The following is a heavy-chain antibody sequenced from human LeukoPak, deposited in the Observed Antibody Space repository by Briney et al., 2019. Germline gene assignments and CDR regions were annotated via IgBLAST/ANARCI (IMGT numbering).Heavy chain of an antibody. CDR2: IYHSGST. V-gene: IGHV4-4*02. CDR3: ARISPGSTGWDAFDI. J-gene: IGHJ3*02. CDR1: GGSISSSNW. Sequence: SETLSLTCAVSGGSISSSNWWSWVRQPPGKGLEWIGEIYHSGSTNYNPSLKSRVTISVDESKDQFSLNLSSVTAADTAIYYCARISPGSTGWDAFDIWGQGTMVTVS. D-gene: IGHD3-22*01.